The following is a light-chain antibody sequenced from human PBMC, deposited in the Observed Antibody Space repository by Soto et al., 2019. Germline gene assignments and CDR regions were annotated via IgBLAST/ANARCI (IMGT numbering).Light chain of an antibody. CDR3: QQYRSCPRT. J-gene: IGKJ1*01. Sequence: ETVLTQSPGTLSLSPGERATLSCRASRSVSAYFACYQQQPGQAPSLLLYEALNRATGIPARFSGSGSGTDFTLTISSLEPEDFGVYYCQQYRSCPRTFGQGTKVDIK. V-gene: IGKV3-11*01. CDR2: EAL. CDR1: RSVSAY.